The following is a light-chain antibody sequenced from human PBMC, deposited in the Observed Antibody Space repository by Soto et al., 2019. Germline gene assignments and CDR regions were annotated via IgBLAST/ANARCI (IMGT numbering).Light chain of an antibody. CDR3: QQSDSTPYT. CDR1: QSISNY. Sequence: DIQTTQSPSSLSASVGDRVTITCRTSQSISNYLNWYQQKPGQAPHLLIYAASSLQSGGPPRFSGSGAGTDFTLTISSLQPEDFATYYCQQSDSTPYTFGQGTKLQIK. J-gene: IGKJ2*01. CDR2: AAS. V-gene: IGKV1-39*01.